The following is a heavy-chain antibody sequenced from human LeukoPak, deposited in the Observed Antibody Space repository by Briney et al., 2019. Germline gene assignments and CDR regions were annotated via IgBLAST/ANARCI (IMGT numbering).Heavy chain of an antibody. CDR1: GGSLSSYY. D-gene: IGHD6-19*01. CDR2: IYYSGST. CDR3: ARHGGTAVAGFDY. J-gene: IGHJ4*02. V-gene: IGHV4-59*08. Sequence: PSETLSLTCTVSGGSLSSYYWSWIRQPPGKGLEWIGYIYYSGSTNYNPSLKSRVTISVDTSKNQFSLKLSSVTAADTAVYYCARHGGTAVAGFDYWGQGTLVTVSS.